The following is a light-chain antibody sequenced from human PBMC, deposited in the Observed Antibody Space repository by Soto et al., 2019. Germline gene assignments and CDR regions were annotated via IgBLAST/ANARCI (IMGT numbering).Light chain of an antibody. Sequence: QSGLTQPASVSGSPGQSITISCTGTSSDVGGYNYVSWYQQHPGKAPKLMIYDVSNRPSGASNRFSGSKSGNTASLTISGLQAEDEADYYCSLYTSSSTYVFGTGTKVTVL. V-gene: IGLV2-14*01. CDR1: SSDVGGYNY. CDR3: SLYTSSSTYV. CDR2: DVS. J-gene: IGLJ1*01.